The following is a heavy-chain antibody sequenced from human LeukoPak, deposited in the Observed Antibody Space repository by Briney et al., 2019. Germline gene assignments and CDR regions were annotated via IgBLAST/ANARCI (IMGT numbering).Heavy chain of an antibody. J-gene: IGHJ6*03. CDR2: ISSSDTYI. Sequence: GSLRLSCAASGFTFNTYSMNWVRQAPGKGLEWVSSISSSDTYIHYADSVKGRFTISRDNAKNSLYLQMNSLRAEDTAVYYCARAGFEHIVVVTSDMDVWGKGTTVTVSS. V-gene: IGHV3-21*01. CDR1: GFTFNTYS. D-gene: IGHD2-21*02. CDR3: ARAGFEHIVVVTSDMDV.